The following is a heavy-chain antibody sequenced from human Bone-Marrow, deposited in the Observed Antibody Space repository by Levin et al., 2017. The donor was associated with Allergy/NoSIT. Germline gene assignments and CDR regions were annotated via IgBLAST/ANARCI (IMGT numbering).Heavy chain of an antibody. V-gene: IGHV3-15*01. CDR2: IKSKIEGGTT. CDR1: GFTLSNAW. D-gene: IGHD6-6*01. CDR3: STDPSDEDYYYGMDV. J-gene: IGHJ6*02. Sequence: GGSLRLSCAASGFTLSNAWMTWVRQAPGKGLEWVGRIKSKIEGGTTDYAAPVKGRFTISRDDSKNTLYLQMNSLKTEDTGVYYCSTDPSDEDYYYGMDVWAKGPRSPSP.